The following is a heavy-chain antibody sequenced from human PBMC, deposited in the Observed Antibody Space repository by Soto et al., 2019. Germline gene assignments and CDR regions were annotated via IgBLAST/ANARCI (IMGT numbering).Heavy chain of an antibody. CDR2: ISWNSGSI. V-gene: IGHV3-9*01. CDR3: AKDKGGAAAGIFDY. Sequence: EVQLVESGGGLVQPGRSLRLSCAASGFTFDDYAMHWVRQAPGKGLEWVSGISWNSGSIGYADSVKGRFTISRDNAKNSLYLQMNSLRAEDTALYYCAKDKGGAAAGIFDYWGQGTLVTDSS. J-gene: IGHJ4*02. CDR1: GFTFDDYA. D-gene: IGHD6-13*01.